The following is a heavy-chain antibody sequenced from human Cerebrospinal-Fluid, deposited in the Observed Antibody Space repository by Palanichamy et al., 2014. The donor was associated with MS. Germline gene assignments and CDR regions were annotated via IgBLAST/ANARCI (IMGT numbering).Heavy chain of an antibody. CDR1: GDSINSGGFS. D-gene: IGHD3-3*01. Sequence: QLHLQESGSGLVKPSQTLSLTCAVSGDSINSGGFSWSWIRQPPGKGLEWIGYIYYSGGTYYNPSLKSRVNISVDGSKNQFSLRLNSVTATDTAIYYCARDLTTFAVVISNGAFDSWGLGTLVTVSS. V-gene: IGHV4-30-2*01. J-gene: IGHJ4*02. CDR3: ARDLTTFAVVISNGAFDS. CDR2: IYYSGGT.